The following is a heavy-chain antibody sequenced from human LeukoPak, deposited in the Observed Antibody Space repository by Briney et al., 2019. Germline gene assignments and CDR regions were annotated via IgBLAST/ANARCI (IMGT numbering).Heavy chain of an antibody. V-gene: IGHV4-39*07. CDR3: VGGGNSDSPEFDY. J-gene: IGHJ4*02. CDR1: GGSIISGTHL. CDR2: IYHSGST. D-gene: IGHD4-23*01. Sequence: SETLSLTCTVSGGSIISGTHLWGWIRQPPGEALEWIGSIYHSGSTCYSPSLKSRVTLSIDTSKNQFSLRLTSVTAADTAVFYCVGGGNSDSPEFDYWGQGTLVTVSS.